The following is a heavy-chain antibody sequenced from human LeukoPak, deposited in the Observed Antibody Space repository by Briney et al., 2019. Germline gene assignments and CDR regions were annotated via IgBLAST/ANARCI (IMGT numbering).Heavy chain of an antibody. CDR2: IYSGGST. V-gene: IGHV3-66*01. D-gene: IGHD5-24*01. Sequence: GGPLRLSCAASGFTVSSNYMSWVRQAPGKGLEWVSVIYSGGSTYYADSVKGRFTISRDNSKNTLYLQMNSLRAEDTAVYYCARARRTPEGDGYNGVFDYWGQGTLVTVSS. J-gene: IGHJ4*02. CDR1: GFTVSSNY. CDR3: ARARRTPEGDGYNGVFDY.